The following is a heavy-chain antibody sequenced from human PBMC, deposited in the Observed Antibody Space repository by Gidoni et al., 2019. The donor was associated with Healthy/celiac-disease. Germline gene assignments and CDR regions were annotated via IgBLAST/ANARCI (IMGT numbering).Heavy chain of an antibody. CDR2: INHGGST. Sequence: QVQLQQWGAGLLKSSETLSLTCAVYGGSFRDYHWSWIRQPPGTGLEWIGKINHGGSTNYNPPLKSRVTISVDSSKNQFSLKLTSVTAADAAVYYCAREEAVSWRMDVWGQGTTVTVSS. CDR3: AREEAVSWRMDV. V-gene: IGHV4-34*01. CDR1: GGSFRDYH. D-gene: IGHD6-19*01. J-gene: IGHJ6*02.